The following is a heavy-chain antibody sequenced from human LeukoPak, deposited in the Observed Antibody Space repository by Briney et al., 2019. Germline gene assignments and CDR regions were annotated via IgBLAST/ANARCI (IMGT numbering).Heavy chain of an antibody. CDR2: IFHSGS. D-gene: IGHD5-12*01. CDR3: ARDTSWYTGYDGGLDY. J-gene: IGHJ4*02. V-gene: IGHV4-59*01. CDR1: GGSISSYY. Sequence: SETLSLTCSVSGGSISSYYWSWIRQSPGKGLEWIGYIFHSGSDYNPSLKSRVTISIDTSKNQFSLKLSSVTAADTAFYYCARDTSWYTGYDGGLDYWGQGTQVAVSS.